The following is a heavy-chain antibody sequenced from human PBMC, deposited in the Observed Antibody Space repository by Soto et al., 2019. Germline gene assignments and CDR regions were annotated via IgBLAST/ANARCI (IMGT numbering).Heavy chain of an antibody. CDR2: ISYDGSNK. D-gene: IGHD3-16*02. CDR1: GFTFSSYA. J-gene: IGHJ4*02. V-gene: IGHV3-30-3*01. CDR3: ARAITFGGVIVYFDY. Sequence: GGSLRLSCAASGFTFSSYAMHWVRQAPGKGLEWVAVISYDGSNKYYADSVKGRFTISRDNSKNTLYLQMNSLRAEDTAAYYCARAITFGGVIVYFDYWGQRTLVTVSS.